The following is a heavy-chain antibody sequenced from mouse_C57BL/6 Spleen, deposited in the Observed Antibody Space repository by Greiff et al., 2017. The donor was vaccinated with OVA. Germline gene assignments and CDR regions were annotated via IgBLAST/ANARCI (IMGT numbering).Heavy chain of an antibody. CDR3: ARCDYDSLYAMDY. Sequence: EVKLMESGPGLVKPSQSLSLTCSVTGYSITSGYYWNWIRQFPGNKLEWMGYISYDGSNNYNPSLKNRISITRDTSKNQFFLKLNSVTTEDTATYYCARCDYDSLYAMDYWGQGTSVTVSS. CDR2: ISYDGSN. D-gene: IGHD2-4*01. CDR1: GYSITSGYY. V-gene: IGHV3-6*01. J-gene: IGHJ4*01.